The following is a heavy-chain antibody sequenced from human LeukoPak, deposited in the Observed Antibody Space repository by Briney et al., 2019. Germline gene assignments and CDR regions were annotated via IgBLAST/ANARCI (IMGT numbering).Heavy chain of an antibody. J-gene: IGHJ4*01. D-gene: IGHD2-21*02. CDR2: INTYTRNP. Sequence: ASVKVSCKTSGYSFTTYVLNWVRQAPGQGLEWMGFINTYTRNPTYAQGFTGRFVFSLDTSVNTAYLQISSLKTEDTAVYYCARQVGTASSHDFGHWGHGTLVTVSS. CDR1: GYSFTTYV. V-gene: IGHV7-4-1*02. CDR3: ARQVGTASSHDFGH.